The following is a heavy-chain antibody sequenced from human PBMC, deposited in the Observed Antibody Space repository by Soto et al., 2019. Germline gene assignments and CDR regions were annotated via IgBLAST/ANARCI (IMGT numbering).Heavy chain of an antibody. CDR1: GFIFDEYA. CDR3: AKGASTTVFAGNDY. J-gene: IGHJ4*02. Sequence: EVQLVESGGGLVQPGRSLRLSCAASGFIFDEYAMHWVRQAPGKGLEWVSSISWNSGNIGYADSVKGRFTISRDNAKNSLYLQMNSVRGEDTALYYCAKGASTTVFAGNDYWGQGTLVTVSS. V-gene: IGHV3-9*01. D-gene: IGHD4-17*01. CDR2: ISWNSGNI.